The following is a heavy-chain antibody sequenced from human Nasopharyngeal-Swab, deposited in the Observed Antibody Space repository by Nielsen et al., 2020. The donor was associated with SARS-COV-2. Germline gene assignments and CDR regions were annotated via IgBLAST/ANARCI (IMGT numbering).Heavy chain of an antibody. J-gene: IGHJ3*02. Sequence: GGSLRLSCAASGFTVSSYYMSWVRQAPGKGLEWVSVIYSGGNTYYADSLKGRFTIFRDNSKNTLYLQMNSLRAEETAVYYCARDSTSSWYEGDDAFDIWGQGTMVTVSS. D-gene: IGHD6-13*01. CDR1: GFTVSSYY. CDR2: IYSGGNT. V-gene: IGHV3-53*01. CDR3: ARDSTSSWYEGDDAFDI.